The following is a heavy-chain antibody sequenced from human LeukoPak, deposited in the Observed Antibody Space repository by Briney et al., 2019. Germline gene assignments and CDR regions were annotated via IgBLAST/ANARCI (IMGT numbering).Heavy chain of an antibody. CDR3: VRGYYDSSGYTLRAN. D-gene: IGHD3-22*01. Sequence: PGGSLRLSCAASGFTFSDYYMSWIRQAPGKGLEWVSYISSSDNTIYYADSVKGRFTISRDNAKKSLSLQMNSLRAEDTAVYYCVRGYYDSSGYTLRANWGQGTLVTVSS. CDR1: GFTFSDYY. CDR2: ISSSDNTI. J-gene: IGHJ4*02. V-gene: IGHV3-11*04.